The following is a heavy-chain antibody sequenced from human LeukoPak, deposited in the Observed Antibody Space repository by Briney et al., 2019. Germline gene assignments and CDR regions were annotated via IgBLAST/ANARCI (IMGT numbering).Heavy chain of an antibody. CDR2: VSRGGAST. Sequence: GGSLRLSCAVSKFIFTTYTMTWVRQAPGKGLEWVSSVSRGGASTYYADSVKGRFTISRDSSNNTVYLEMRSLRAEDTAVYYCAKDAYAFDVWGQGTTVSVSS. V-gene: IGHV3-23*01. D-gene: IGHD2/OR15-2a*01. J-gene: IGHJ6*02. CDR3: AKDAYAFDV. CDR1: KFIFTTYT.